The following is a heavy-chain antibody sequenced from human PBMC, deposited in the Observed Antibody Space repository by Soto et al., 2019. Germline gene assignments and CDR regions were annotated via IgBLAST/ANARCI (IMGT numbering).Heavy chain of an antibody. V-gene: IGHV4-31*03. CDR3: ARDRLMATSGTARYYYGLDV. D-gene: IGHD5-12*01. CDR1: GGSIRSGGYY. CDR2: IYYSGTT. J-gene: IGHJ6*02. Sequence: PSETLSLTCTVSGGSIRSGGYYWAWIRHFPGKGLEWIGNIYYSGTTYYNPSLKSRLTMSVDTSKNQFSLRLNSVTAADTAVYFCARDRLMATSGTARYYYGLDVWGQGTTVTVS.